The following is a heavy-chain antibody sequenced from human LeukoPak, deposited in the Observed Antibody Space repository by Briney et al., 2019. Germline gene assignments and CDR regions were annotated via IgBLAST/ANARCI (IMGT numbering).Heavy chain of an antibody. Sequence: SETLSLTCTVSGGSIISSDYHWGWVRQPPGKGLEWIGTISYSGNTDYNPSLRSRVTISVDTSNNQFSLRQGSMTAADTAVYHCARHCCSGPAKRVFDIWGQGTMVTVSS. J-gene: IGHJ3*02. D-gene: IGHD2-15*01. CDR1: GGSIISSDYH. CDR3: ARHCCSGPAKRVFDI. V-gene: IGHV4-39*01. CDR2: ISYSGNT.